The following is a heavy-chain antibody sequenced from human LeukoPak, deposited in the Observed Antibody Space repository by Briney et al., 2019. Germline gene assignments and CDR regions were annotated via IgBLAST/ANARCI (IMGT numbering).Heavy chain of an antibody. D-gene: IGHD5-18*01. Sequence: GGSLRLSGAASGFTVSSNYMSWVRQAPGKGLEWVAGINWSGGSTDYADSVKGRFTISRDNAKNSLCLQMNSLRAEDTALYYCARVPKIYYSYAFDYWGQGTLVTVSS. V-gene: IGHV3-20*04. CDR3: ARVPKIYYSYAFDY. J-gene: IGHJ4*02. CDR2: INWSGGST. CDR1: GFTVSSNY.